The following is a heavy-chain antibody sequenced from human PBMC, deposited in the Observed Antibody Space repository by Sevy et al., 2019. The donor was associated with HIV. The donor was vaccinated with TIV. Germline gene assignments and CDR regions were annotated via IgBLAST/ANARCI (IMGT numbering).Heavy chain of an antibody. D-gene: IGHD3-22*01. CDR3: ASVDDSSGYYGHYFDY. V-gene: IGHV3-48*02. CDR1: GFTFSSYS. CDR2: ISSSSTI. J-gene: IGHJ4*02. Sequence: GGSLRLSCAASGFTFSSYSMNWVRQAPGKGLEWVSYISSSSTIYYADSVKGRFTISRDNAKNSLYPQMNSLRDEDTAVYYCASVDDSSGYYGHYFDYWGQGTLVTVSS.